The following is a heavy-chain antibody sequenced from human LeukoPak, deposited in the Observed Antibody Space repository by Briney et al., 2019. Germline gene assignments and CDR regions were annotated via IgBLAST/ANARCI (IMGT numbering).Heavy chain of an antibody. Sequence: GESLKISCKASGYSFKHYWIGWARQMPGKGLEWMGIIYPGDSDTRYSPSFQGQVTISVDKSISTPYLQWSSLKASDTAMYYCARPNGWVDYWGQGTRVTVSS. V-gene: IGHV5-51*01. CDR3: ARPNGWVDY. J-gene: IGHJ4*02. CDR1: GYSFKHYW. D-gene: IGHD6-19*01. CDR2: IYPGDSDT.